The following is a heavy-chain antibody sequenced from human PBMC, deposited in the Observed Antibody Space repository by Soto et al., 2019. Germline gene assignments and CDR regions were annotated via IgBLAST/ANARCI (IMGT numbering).Heavy chain of an antibody. CDR2: IRSKANSYAT. CDR1: GFTFSGSA. Sequence: SLRLSCAASGFTFSGSAMHWVRQASGKGLEWVGRIRSKANSYATAYAASVKGRFTISRDDSKNTAYLQMNSLKTEDTAVYYCTRMLLLYYYGMDVWGQGTTVTVSS. V-gene: IGHV3-73*01. CDR3: TRMLLLYYYGMDV. D-gene: IGHD2-21*01. J-gene: IGHJ6*02.